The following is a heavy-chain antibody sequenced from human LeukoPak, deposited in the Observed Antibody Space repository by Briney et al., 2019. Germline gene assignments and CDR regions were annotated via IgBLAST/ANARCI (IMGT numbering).Heavy chain of an antibody. D-gene: IGHD5-12*01. J-gene: IGHJ3*02. CDR3: AREFRLKWLRLVFHDAFDI. CDR2: IKQDGSEK. CDR1: GFTFSSYW. V-gene: IGHV3-7*01. Sequence: GGSLRLSCAASGFTFSSYWMSWVRQAPGKGLEWVANIKQDGSEKYYVDSVKGRFTISRDNAKNSLYLQMNGLRAEDTAVYYCAREFRLKWLRLVFHDAFDIWGQGTMVTVSS.